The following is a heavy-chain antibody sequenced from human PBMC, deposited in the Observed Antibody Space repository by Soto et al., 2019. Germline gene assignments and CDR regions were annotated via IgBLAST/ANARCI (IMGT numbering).Heavy chain of an antibody. J-gene: IGHJ4*02. D-gene: IGHD2-8*01. CDR1: GFTFSSYA. V-gene: IGHV3-23*01. Sequence: GGSLRLSCAASGFTFSSYAMSWVRQAPGKGLEWVSAISGSGDRTYYADSVKGRFTISRDNSKSTLCLQMNSLRADDTAVYYCANWVEGTMVYFDYWGQGTLVTVSS. CDR3: ANWVEGTMVYFDY. CDR2: ISGSGDRT.